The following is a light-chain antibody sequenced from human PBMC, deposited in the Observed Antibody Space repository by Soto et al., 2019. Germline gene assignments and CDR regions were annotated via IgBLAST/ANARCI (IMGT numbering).Light chain of an antibody. J-gene: IGLJ1*01. V-gene: IGLV2-14*01. CDR2: DVS. CDR3: SSFTSSVTYV. Sequence: QSALTXPASVSGSPGQSITISCTGTSSDVGGHNSVSWYRQDPGKAPKLMIYDVSNRPSGVSDRFSGSKSGNTASLTISGLQIEDEADYYCSSFTSSVTYVFGTGTKVTVL. CDR1: SSDVGGHNS.